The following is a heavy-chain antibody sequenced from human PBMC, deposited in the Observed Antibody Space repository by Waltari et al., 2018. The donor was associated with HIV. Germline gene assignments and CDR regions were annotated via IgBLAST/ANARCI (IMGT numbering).Heavy chain of an antibody. V-gene: IGHV4-39*01. CDR2: VCHNASP. CDR3: ARHCLQKGSLPQLKYYYAMYV. J-gene: IGHJ6*02. D-gene: IGHD6-6*01. CDR1: GGSISSSSYY. Sequence: QHQLQESGPGLVTPSETLSLTCTVSGGSISSSSYYCVWIRQPPGKGLEWIGIVCHNASPYYHPSLQSWVTVSSALSNKQFSLMLISVTAAYSAVYYCARHCLQKGSLPQLKYYYAMYVWGQGTTVTVSS.